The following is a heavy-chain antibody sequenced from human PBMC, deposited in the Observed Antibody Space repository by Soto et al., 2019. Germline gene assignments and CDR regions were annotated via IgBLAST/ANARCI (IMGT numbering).Heavy chain of an antibody. V-gene: IGHV3-23*01. Sequence: EVQLLESGGGLVQPGGSLRLSCAASGFTFSSYAMSWVHQAPGKGLEWVSAISGSGGSTYYADSVKGRFTISRDNSKNTLYLQMNSLRAEDTAVYYCAKDLYPYYYYYGMDVWGQGTTVTVSS. D-gene: IGHD2-2*01. J-gene: IGHJ6*02. CDR2: ISGSGGST. CDR3: AKDLYPYYYYYGMDV. CDR1: GFTFSSYA.